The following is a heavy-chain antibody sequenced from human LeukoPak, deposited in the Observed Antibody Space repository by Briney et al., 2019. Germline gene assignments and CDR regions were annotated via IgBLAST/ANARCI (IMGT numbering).Heavy chain of an antibody. J-gene: IGHJ4*02. CDR3: ARSQSQSGSYRYYSAY. D-gene: IGHD1-26*01. CDR1: GVSVGSAGYY. V-gene: IGHV4-61*08. Sequence: SETLSLTCTVSGVSVGSAGYYWTWIRQPPGKGLEWIGYMYYSGNSNYNPFLKSRVTMSLDPSKNRFSLKLSSVTAADTAVYYCARSQSQSGSYRYYSAYWGQGTLVTVSS. CDR2: MYYSGNS.